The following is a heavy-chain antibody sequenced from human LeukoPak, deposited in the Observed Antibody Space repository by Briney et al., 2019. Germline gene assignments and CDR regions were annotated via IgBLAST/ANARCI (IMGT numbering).Heavy chain of an antibody. CDR1: GYTFTSYD. CDR2: MNPNSGNT. V-gene: IGHV1-8*01. D-gene: IGHD6-13*01. CDR3: ARRQQLVRPYYYYVYMDV. Sequence: GVSEKVSCKASGYTFTSYDINWVRQATGQGLEWMGWMNPNSGNTGYAEKFQGRVTITSNTSISRAYMELSSLRSEDTAVYYCARRQQLVRPYYYYVYMDVWGKGTTVTVSS. J-gene: IGHJ6*03.